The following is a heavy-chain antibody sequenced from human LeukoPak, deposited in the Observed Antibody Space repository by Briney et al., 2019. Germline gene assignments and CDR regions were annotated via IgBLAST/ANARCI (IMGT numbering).Heavy chain of an antibody. CDR1: GYTFTGYY. Sequence: ASVEVSCKASGYTFTGYYMHWVRQAPGQGLEWMGWINPNSGGTDYAQKFQGRVTMTTDTSTSTAYMELRSLRSDDTAVYYCARDRSSGFDYWGQGTLVTVSS. J-gene: IGHJ4*02. V-gene: IGHV1-2*02. CDR2: INPNSGGT. CDR3: ARDRSSGFDY. D-gene: IGHD6-6*01.